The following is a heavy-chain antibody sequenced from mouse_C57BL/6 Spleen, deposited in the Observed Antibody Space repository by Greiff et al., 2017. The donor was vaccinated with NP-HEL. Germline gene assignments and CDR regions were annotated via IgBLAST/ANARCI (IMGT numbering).Heavy chain of an antibody. Sequence: EVMLVESGGGLVQPGGSLSLSCAASGFTFTDYYMSWVRQPPGKALEWLGFIRNKANGYTTEYSASVKGRFTISRDNSHSILYLQMNALRADDSATYYCASPLTTGTPYWYFDVWGTGTTVTVSS. CDR3: ASPLTTGTPYWYFDV. D-gene: IGHD1-1*01. CDR1: GFTFTDYY. CDR2: IRNKANGYTT. J-gene: IGHJ1*03. V-gene: IGHV7-3*01.